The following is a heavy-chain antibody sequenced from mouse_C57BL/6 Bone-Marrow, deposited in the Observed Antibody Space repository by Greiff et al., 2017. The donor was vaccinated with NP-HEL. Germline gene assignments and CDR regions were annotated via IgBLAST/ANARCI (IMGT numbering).Heavy chain of an antibody. D-gene: IGHD3-2*02. CDR2: IYPSDSET. CDR1: GYTFTSYW. J-gene: IGHJ4*01. CDR3: ARAAQVGAMDY. Sequence: QVQLQQPGAELVRPGSSVKLSCKASGYTFTSYWMDWVKQRPGQGLEWIGNIYPSDSETHYNQKFKDKATLTVDKSSSTAYMQLSSLTSEDSAVYYCARAAQVGAMDYWGQGTSVTVSS. V-gene: IGHV1-61*01.